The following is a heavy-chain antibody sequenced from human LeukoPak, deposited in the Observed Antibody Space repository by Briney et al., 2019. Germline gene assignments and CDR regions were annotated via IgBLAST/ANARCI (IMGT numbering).Heavy chain of an antibody. CDR2: INHSGST. D-gene: IGHD3-10*01. CDR3: ARGKTYYYGSGSYGPPFDY. V-gene: IGHV4-34*01. J-gene: IGHJ4*02. Sequence: SETLSLTCAVYGGSFSGYYRSWIRQPPGKGLEWIGEINHSGSTNYNPSLKSRVAISVDTSKNQFSLKLSSVTAADTAVYYCARGKTYYYGSGSYGPPFDYWGQGTLVTVSS. CDR1: GGSFSGYY.